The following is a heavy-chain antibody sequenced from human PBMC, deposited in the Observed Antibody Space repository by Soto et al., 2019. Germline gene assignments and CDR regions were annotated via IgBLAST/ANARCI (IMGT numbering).Heavy chain of an antibody. V-gene: IGHV2-26*01. D-gene: IGHD6-6*01. J-gene: IGHJ5*02. CDR3: ARIPYSSSSLNWFDP. CDR1: GFSLSNARMG. Sequence: GPTLVNPTETLTLTCTVSGFSLSNARMGVSWIRQPPGKALEWLAHIFSNDEKSYSTSLKSRLTISKDTSKSQVVLTMTNMDPVDTATYYCARIPYSSSSLNWFDPWGQGTLVTVSS. CDR2: IFSNDEK.